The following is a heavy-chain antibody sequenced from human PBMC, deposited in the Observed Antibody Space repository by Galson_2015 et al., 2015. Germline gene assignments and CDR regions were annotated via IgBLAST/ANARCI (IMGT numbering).Heavy chain of an antibody. CDR2: TFYRSKWYH. J-gene: IGHJ4*02. V-gene: IGHV6-1*01. Sequence: CAISGDSVSSHSVAWNWIRQSPSRGLEWLGRTFYRSKWYHGYAVYVKSRLTINPDTSRKQFSLQLNSVTPEDTAVYYCIRSDYGSGTHYFGQGTLVTVSS. CDR1: GDSVSSHSVA. D-gene: IGHD3-10*01. CDR3: IRSDYGSGTHY.